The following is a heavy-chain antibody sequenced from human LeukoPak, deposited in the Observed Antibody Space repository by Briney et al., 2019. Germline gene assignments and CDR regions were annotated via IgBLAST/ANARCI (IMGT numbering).Heavy chain of an antibody. J-gene: IGHJ5*02. CDR1: GGSISSYY. V-gene: IGHV4-59*01. CDR2: IYYSGST. Sequence: PSETLSLTCTVSGGSISSYYWSWIRQPPGKGLEWIGYIYYSGSTNYNPSLKSRVTISVDTSKNQFSLKLSSVTAADTAMYYCARRKTRRIAAAGTPNWFDPWGQGTLVTVSS. CDR3: ARRKTRRIAAAGTPNWFDP. D-gene: IGHD6-13*01.